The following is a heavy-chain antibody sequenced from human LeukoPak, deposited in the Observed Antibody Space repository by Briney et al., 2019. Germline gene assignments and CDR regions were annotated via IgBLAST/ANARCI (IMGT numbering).Heavy chain of an antibody. V-gene: IGHV5-51*01. D-gene: IGHD6-19*01. CDR1: GYSFTSYW. CDR3: ARPYSSGWYRLDY. J-gene: IGHJ4*02. CDR2: IYPGDSNT. Sequence: GESLKISCKGSGYSFTSYWIGWVRQLPGKGLEWMGIIYPGDSNTRYSPSFQGQVSISADRSISTAYLQWSSLKASDTAMYYCARPYSSGWYRLDYWGQGTLVTVSS.